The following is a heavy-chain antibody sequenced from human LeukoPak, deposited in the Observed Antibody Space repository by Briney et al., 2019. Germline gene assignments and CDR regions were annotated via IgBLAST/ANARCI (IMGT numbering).Heavy chain of an antibody. D-gene: IGHD3-9*01. V-gene: IGHV1-2*02. CDR3: ARGGYDILTGYYNWFDP. CDR1: GYTFTGYY. CDR2: INPNSGGT. Sequence: ASVKVSCKASGYTFTGYYMHWVRQAPGQGLEWMGWINPNSGGTNYAQKLQGRVTMTTDTSTSTAYMELRSLRSDDTAVYYCARGGYDILTGYYNWFDPWGQGTLVTVSS. J-gene: IGHJ5*02.